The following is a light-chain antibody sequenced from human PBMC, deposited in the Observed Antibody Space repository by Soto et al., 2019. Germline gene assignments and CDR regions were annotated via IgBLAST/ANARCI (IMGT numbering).Light chain of an antibody. CDR3: AAWDDSLNGPLDV. V-gene: IGLV1-44*01. CDR2: SNN. J-gene: IGLJ1*01. CDR1: SSNIGSNT. Sequence: QSVLTQPPSASGTPGQRVTISCSGSSSNIGSNTVNWYQQLPGTAPKLLIYSNNQRPSGVPDRFSGSKSGTSASLAIRGLQSEDEADYYCAAWDDSLNGPLDVFGTGTKVTVL.